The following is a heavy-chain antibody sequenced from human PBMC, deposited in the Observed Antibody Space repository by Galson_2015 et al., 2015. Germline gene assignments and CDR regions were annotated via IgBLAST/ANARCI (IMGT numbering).Heavy chain of an antibody. Sequence: CAISGDSVSSNSAAWYWIRQSPSRGLEWLARTYYRSKWYNDYALSVKSRMTVNPDTSKNQFSLQLNSVTPEDTAVYYCAGKGATGTTFAYWGQGTLVTVSS. D-gene: IGHD1-1*01. CDR3: AGKGATGTTFAY. V-gene: IGHV6-1*01. CDR1: GDSVSSNSAA. CDR2: TYYRSKWYN. J-gene: IGHJ4*02.